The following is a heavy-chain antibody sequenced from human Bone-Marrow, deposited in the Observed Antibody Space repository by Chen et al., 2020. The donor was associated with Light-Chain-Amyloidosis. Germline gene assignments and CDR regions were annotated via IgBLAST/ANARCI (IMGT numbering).Heavy chain of an antibody. V-gene: IGHV3-23*04. D-gene: IGHD3-10*01. J-gene: IGHJ4*02. Sequence: EVQLVESGGGLVQPGGSMRFSCAKSGFNFSSVGMSWVRHAPGKGLEWVSTVSGRTFSTYYAGAVKGRFISSRDNSKSTLYLQMNSLRAGDTAVYFCTRKGGYFDFWGQGSLVTVSS. CDR1: GFNFSSVG. CDR3: TRKGGYFDF. CDR2: VSGRTFST.